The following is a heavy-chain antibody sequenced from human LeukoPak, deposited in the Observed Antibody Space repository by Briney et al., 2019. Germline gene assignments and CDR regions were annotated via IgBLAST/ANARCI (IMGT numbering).Heavy chain of an antibody. Sequence: GASVKVSCKASGGTFSSYAISWVRQAPGQGLEWMGRIIPILGIANYAQKFQGRVTITADKSTSTAYMELSSLRSEDTAVYYCAKCGGTCWGNWFDPWGQGTLVTVSS. D-gene: IGHD2-15*01. J-gene: IGHJ5*02. CDR3: AKCGGTCWGNWFDP. V-gene: IGHV1-69*04. CDR1: GGTFSSYA. CDR2: IIPILGIA.